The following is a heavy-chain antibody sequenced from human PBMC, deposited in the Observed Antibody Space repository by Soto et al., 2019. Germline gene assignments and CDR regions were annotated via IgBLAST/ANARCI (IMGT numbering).Heavy chain of an antibody. CDR1: GYSCTSYG. CDR2: ISAYNGNT. D-gene: IGHD3-22*01. CDR3: ARLDRRYYHDSSGLNYFEY. J-gene: IGHJ4*02. V-gene: IGHV1-18*04. Sequence: VNLSCKASGYSCTSYGISWLRQAPGQGLEWMGWISAYNGNTNYAQKLQGRVTMTTDTSTSTAYMELRSLRSDDTAVYYCARLDRRYYHDSSGLNYFEYWGQGTLVTVSS.